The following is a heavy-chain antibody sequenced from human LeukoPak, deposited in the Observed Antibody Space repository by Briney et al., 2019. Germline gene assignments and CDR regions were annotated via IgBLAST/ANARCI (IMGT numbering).Heavy chain of an antibody. CDR3: ARDLVRGGRRDDAFDI. Sequence: SETLSLTCAVYGGSFSGYYWSWIRQPPGKGLEWIGEINHSGSTNYNPSLKSRVTISVDTSKNQFSLKLSSVTAADTAVYYCARDLVRGGRRDDAFDIWGQGTMVTVSS. D-gene: IGHD3-10*01. J-gene: IGHJ3*02. V-gene: IGHV4-34*01. CDR1: GGSFSGYY. CDR2: INHSGST.